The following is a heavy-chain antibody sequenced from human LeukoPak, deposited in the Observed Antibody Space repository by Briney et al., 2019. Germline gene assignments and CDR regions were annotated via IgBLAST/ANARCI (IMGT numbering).Heavy chain of an antibody. V-gene: IGHV5-51*01. CDR1: GYSFTSYW. J-gene: IGHJ4*02. Sequence: GESLKISCKGSGYSFTSYWIGWVRQMPGKGLEGMGSIYPGGYDNSYSTSFQGPVTISADKSISTAYLQWSSLKASDTAMYCCASTDQQLPTYWGQGTLVTVSS. D-gene: IGHD6-13*01. CDR3: ASTDQQLPTY. CDR2: IYPGGYDN.